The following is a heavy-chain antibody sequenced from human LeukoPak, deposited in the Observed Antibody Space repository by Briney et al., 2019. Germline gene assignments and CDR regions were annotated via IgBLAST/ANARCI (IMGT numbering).Heavy chain of an antibody. J-gene: IGHJ6*03. D-gene: IGHD5-18*01. CDR2: IYTNGSI. V-gene: IGHV4-61*02. Sequence: SETLSLTCTVSGGSISSGSYYWGWVRQPAGKGLEWIGRIYTNGSINYTPSLKSRVTISVDTSKNQFSLKLSSVTAADTAVYYCARVNPPRYSYAYYMDLWGKGTTVTVSS. CDR3: ARVNPPRYSYAYYMDL. CDR1: GGSISSGSYY.